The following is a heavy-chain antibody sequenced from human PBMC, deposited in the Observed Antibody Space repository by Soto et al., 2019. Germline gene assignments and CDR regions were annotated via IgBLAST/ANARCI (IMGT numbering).Heavy chain of an antibody. CDR3: AVTPNCGRDCSAASYWYFDI. CDR2: ISGDSGRT. Sequence: EVQLLESGGGLVQPGGSVRLSCAASGLTFGNYAMSWVRQAPGKGLEWVPAISGDSGRTYYADSVKGRFTISRDNSKNTLYLQMNTLRAEDTAVYYCAVTPNCGRDCSAASYWYFDIWGRGTLVTVSS. V-gene: IGHV3-23*01. J-gene: IGHJ2*01. CDR1: GLTFGNYA. D-gene: IGHD2-21*02.